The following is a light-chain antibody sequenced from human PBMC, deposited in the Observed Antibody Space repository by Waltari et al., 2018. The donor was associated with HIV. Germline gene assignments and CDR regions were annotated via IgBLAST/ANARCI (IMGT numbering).Light chain of an antibody. V-gene: IGLV1-47*01. CDR3: AAWDGSHVV. Sequence: QYVLTQPPSASGTPGQRVTISCSGSSSNIGSYDVYWYQQLPGTAPKLLIYRNNQRPSGVPDRFSGSKSGTSASLAISGLRSEDEADYYCAAWDGSHVVFGGGTKLTVL. J-gene: IGLJ2*01. CDR1: SSNIGSYD. CDR2: RNN.